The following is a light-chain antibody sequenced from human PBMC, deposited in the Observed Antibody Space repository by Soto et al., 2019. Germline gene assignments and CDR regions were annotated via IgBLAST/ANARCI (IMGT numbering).Light chain of an antibody. CDR1: QSVSSY. Sequence: EIVLTQSPATLSLSPGERATLSCRASQSVSSYLAWYQHKPGQAPRLLIYDASNRATGIPARFSGSGSGTDFTLTISSLEPEDFAVYYCQQRSNWSFTFGPGTKVDI. V-gene: IGKV3-11*01. CDR2: DAS. CDR3: QQRSNWSFT. J-gene: IGKJ3*01.